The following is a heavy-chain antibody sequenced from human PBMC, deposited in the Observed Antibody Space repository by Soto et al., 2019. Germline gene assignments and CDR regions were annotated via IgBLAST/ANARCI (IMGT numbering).Heavy chain of an antibody. Sequence: GGSLRLSCAASGFTFSNAWMNWVGQAPGKGLEWVGRIKSKTDGGTTDYAEPVKGRFTSARDEAKNTLYLQMNSLKTEDTAVYYFISEFDDTAMANAFWXQGTLVTISS. CDR2: IKSKTDGGTT. V-gene: IGHV3-15*07. D-gene: IGHD5-18*01. CDR3: ISEFDDTAMANAF. J-gene: IGHJ4*02. CDR1: GFTFSNAW.